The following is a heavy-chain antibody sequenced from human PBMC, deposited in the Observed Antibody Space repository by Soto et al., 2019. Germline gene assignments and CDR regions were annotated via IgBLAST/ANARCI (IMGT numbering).Heavy chain of an antibody. CDR2: IIPSGGRT. CDR1: GYTFTSYY. D-gene: IGHD3-22*01. CDR3: ARSKFDSSGYFSSTFDY. Sequence: QVQLVQSGAEVKKPGASVKVSCKASGYTFTSYYLHWVRQAPGQGLEWMGVIIPSGGRTRYSQKNSQGRVMMTMDTSTSTVYMELSSLRSDDTAVYYCARSKFDSSGYFSSTFDYWGQGTLVTVSS. J-gene: IGHJ4*02. V-gene: IGHV1-46*01.